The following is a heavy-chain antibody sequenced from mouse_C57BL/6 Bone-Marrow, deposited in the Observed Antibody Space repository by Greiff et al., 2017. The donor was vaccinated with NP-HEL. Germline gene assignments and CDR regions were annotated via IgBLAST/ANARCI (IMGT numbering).Heavy chain of an antibody. CDR3: ARNRVTMVTRVFYWYFDV. V-gene: IGHV2-9-1*01. J-gene: IGHJ1*03. CDR2: IWTGGGT. D-gene: IGHD2-1*01. CDR1: GFSLTSYA. Sequence: EKRKESGQGWGGNEQRLCITCTVSGFSLTSYAISWVRQPPGKGLEWLGVIWTGGGTNYNSALKSRLSISKDNSKSQVFLKMNSLQTDDTARYYCARNRVTMVTRVFYWYFDVWGTGTTVTVSS.